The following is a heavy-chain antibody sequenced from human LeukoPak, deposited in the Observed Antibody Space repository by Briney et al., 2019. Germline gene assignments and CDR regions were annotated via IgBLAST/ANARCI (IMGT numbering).Heavy chain of an antibody. J-gene: IGHJ4*02. CDR2: ISASGGST. CDR3: AKDRPSGYFRPYYFDY. Sequence: GGSLRLSCAASGFTFSSYAMSWVRQAPGKGLEWVSGISASGGSTYYTDSVKGRFTISRDNSKNTLYLQMNSLRAEDTAVYYCAKDRPSGYFRPYYFDYWGQGTLVTVSS. D-gene: IGHD3-22*01. CDR1: GFTFSSYA. V-gene: IGHV3-23*01.